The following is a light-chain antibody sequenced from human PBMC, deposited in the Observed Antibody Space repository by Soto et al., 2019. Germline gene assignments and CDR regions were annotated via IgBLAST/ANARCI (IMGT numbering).Light chain of an antibody. Sequence: QSALTQPASVSGSPGQSITISCTGTSSDIGASNFVSWYQQHPGKAPKLMLYDVNIRPSGVSNRFSGSKSGNTASLTISGIQAEDEADYYCTSWTTSTTMIFGGGTKVTVL. CDR3: TSWTTSTTMI. J-gene: IGLJ2*01. V-gene: IGLV2-14*03. CDR1: SSDIGASNF. CDR2: DVN.